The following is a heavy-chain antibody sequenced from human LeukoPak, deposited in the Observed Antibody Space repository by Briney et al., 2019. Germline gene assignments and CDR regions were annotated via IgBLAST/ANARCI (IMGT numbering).Heavy chain of an antibody. V-gene: IGHV3-74*01. J-gene: IGHJ4*02. CDR1: GFTFSSYW. CDR3: ARSNQADDY. CDR2: INPSGSIT. D-gene: IGHD1-14*01. Sequence: PGGSLRLSCAASGFTFSSYWMHWVRQAPGKGLVWVSRINPSGSITAYAASVKGRFTISRDNAKNTLYLQMDSLRAEDTAIYYCARSNQADDYWGQGTLVTVSS.